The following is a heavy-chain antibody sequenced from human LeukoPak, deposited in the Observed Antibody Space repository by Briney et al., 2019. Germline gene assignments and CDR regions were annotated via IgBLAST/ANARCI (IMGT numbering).Heavy chain of an antibody. CDR2: INHSGST. J-gene: IGHJ4*02. Sequence: SETLSLTCAVYGGSFSGYYWSWIRQPPGKGLEWIGEINHSGSTNYNPSLKSRVTISVDTSKNQFSLKLSSVTAVDTAVYYCARDLGEWYSSSWPSDYWGQGTLVTVSS. D-gene: IGHD6-13*01. CDR1: GGSFSGYY. V-gene: IGHV4-34*01. CDR3: ARDLGEWYSSSWPSDY.